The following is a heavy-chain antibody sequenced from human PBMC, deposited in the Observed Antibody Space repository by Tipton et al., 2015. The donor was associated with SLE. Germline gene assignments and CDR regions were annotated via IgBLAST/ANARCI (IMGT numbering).Heavy chain of an antibody. CDR2: LNGDGTNI. CDR1: GFSFSAHW. J-gene: IGHJ4*02. V-gene: IGHV3-74*01. D-gene: IGHD7-27*01. Sequence: GSLRLSCAASGFSFSAHWMHWVRQVPGKGLEWVSRLNGDGTNIAYADSVRGRFTISRDNAKNTLYLQMNSLRVDDTALYYCARAIITGGFFDSWGQGVLVTVSS. CDR3: ARAIITGGFFDS.